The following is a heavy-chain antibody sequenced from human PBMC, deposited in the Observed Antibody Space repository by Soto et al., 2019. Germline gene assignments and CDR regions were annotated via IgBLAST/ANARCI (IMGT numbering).Heavy chain of an antibody. Sequence: EVQLVESGGGLVQPGGSLRLSCAASGFTFSSYEMNWVRQAPGKGLEWVSDISRSGSTIYYADSVKGRFNISRDNAKNSLYLQMNSRRAEDTAVYYCAVGSGYCSGVSCYPPRPLFDYLGQGTLVTGSS. CDR2: ISRSGSTI. D-gene: IGHD2-15*01. J-gene: IGHJ4*02. CDR3: AVGSGYCSGVSCYPPRPLFDY. CDR1: GFTFSSYE. V-gene: IGHV3-48*03.